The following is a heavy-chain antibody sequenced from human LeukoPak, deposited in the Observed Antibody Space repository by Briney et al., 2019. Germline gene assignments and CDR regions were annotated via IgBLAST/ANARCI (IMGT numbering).Heavy chain of an antibody. CDR2: INAGNGDT. Sequence: ASVTVSCTASGYTFTIYAMHWVRRAPGQRLEWMGWINAGNGDTKYSQKFQGRVTIARDTSASTAYMELSSLRSEDTAVYYCARDRGGTGDFDYWGQGTLVTVSS. CDR3: ARDRGGTGDFDY. J-gene: IGHJ4*02. CDR1: GYTFTIYA. V-gene: IGHV1-3*01. D-gene: IGHD1-1*01.